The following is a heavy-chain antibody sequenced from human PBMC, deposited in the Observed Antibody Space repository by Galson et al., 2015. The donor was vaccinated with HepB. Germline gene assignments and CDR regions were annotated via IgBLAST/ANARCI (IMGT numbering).Heavy chain of an antibody. D-gene: IGHD3-10*01. CDR2: IKPSGAST. Sequence: SLRLSCAASGFTFSSYTMTWVRQAPGKGLEWVSGIKPSGASTYYADSVKGRFIISRDDSKSTLHLQMNSLRAEDTAVYFCARDAPMVRGVIITGWFDPWGQGTLVTVSS. CDR1: GFTFSSYT. J-gene: IGHJ5*02. CDR3: ARDAPMVRGVIITGWFDP. V-gene: IGHV3-23*01.